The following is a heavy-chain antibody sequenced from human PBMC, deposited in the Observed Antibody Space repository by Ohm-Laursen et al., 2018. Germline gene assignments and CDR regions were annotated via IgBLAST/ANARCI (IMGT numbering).Heavy chain of an antibody. D-gene: IGHD1-26*01. CDR2: INPSGGST. CDR1: GYTFTRYY. J-gene: IGHJ4*02. CDR3: ARDNLLVGGATFPLDY. Sequence: GASVKVSCKASGYTFTRYYMHWVRQAPGQGLEWMGIINPSGGSTSYAQKFQGRVTMTRDTSTSTVYMELSSLRSEDTAVYYCARDNLLVGGATFPLDYWGQGTLVTVSS. V-gene: IGHV1-46*01.